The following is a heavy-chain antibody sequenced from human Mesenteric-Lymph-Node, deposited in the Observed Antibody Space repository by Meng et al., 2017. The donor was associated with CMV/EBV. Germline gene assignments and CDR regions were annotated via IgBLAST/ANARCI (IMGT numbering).Heavy chain of an antibody. V-gene: IGHV3-23*01. J-gene: IGHJ3*02. CDR3: TKPPIPTTGRGAFHI. Sequence: GGSLRLSCAASGFTFSSYVMNWVRQAPGTGPEWVSAISGSGTNTYYADSVRGRFTISRDNSINTLYLQMNSLRAEDTAVYYCTKPPIPTTGRGAFHIWGQGTMVTVSS. CDR2: ISGSGTNT. CDR1: GFTFSSYV. D-gene: IGHD2-2*02.